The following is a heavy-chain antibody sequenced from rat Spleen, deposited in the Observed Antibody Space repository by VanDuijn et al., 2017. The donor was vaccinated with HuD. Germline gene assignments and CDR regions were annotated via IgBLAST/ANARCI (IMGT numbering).Heavy chain of an antibody. V-gene: IGHV5-20*01. CDR3: TTVVGDSYWYFDF. J-gene: IGHJ1*01. CDR1: GFTFSNFD. D-gene: IGHD4-2*01. CDR2: INYDGSST. Sequence: EVQLVESGGGLVQPGRSMKLSCAASGFTFSNFDMAWVRQAPTKGLEWVTSINYDGSSTYYRDSVKGRFTISRDNAESPLKLQMDSLRSEETATYYCTTVVGDSYWYFDFWGPGTMVTVSS.